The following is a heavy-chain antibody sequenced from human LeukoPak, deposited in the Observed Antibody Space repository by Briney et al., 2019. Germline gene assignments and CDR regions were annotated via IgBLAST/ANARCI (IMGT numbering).Heavy chain of an antibody. D-gene: IGHD1-26*01. J-gene: IGHJ4*02. V-gene: IGHV4-59*01. Sequence: PSETLSLTCTVSGGSISSYYWSWIRQPPGKGLEWIGYIYYSGSTNYNPSLKSRVTISVDTSKNQFPLKLSSVTAADTAVYYCAREVGATGNFDYWGQGTLVTVSS. CDR1: GGSISSYY. CDR3: AREVGATGNFDY. CDR2: IYYSGST.